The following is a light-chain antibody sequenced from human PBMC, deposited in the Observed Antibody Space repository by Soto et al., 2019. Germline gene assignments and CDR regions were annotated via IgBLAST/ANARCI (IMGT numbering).Light chain of an antibody. CDR1: TSDVRGYNY. V-gene: IGLV2-8*01. CDR3: SSYAASNNFYFV. J-gene: IGLJ3*02. CDR2: EVT. Sequence: QYALTHPPTESGSPGQTVTISCTGTTSDVRGYNYVSWYQQYPGRAPKLMIYEVTKRPSGVPYRFSGSKSGNTASLTVSRLQAEDEADYYCSSYAASNNFYFVFGGGT.